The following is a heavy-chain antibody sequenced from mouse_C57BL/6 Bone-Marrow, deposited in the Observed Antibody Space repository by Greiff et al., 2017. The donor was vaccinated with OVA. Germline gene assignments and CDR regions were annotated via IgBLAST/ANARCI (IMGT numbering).Heavy chain of an antibody. V-gene: IGHV1-19*01. CDR3: ARPLYDGYYAWFAY. D-gene: IGHD2-3*01. CDR1: GYTFTDYY. Sequence: EVQLQQSGPVLVKPGASVKMSCKASGYTFTDYYMNWVKQSHGKSLEWIGVINPYNGGTSYNQKFKGKATLTVDKSSSTAYMELNSLTSEDSAVYYCARPLYDGYYAWFAYWGQGTLVTVSA. CDR2: INPYNGGT. J-gene: IGHJ3*01.